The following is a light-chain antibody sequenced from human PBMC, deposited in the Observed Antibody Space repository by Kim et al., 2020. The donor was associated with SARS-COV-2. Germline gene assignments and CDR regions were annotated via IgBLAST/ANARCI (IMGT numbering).Light chain of an antibody. J-gene: IGLJ1*01. Sequence: VSPGQTASSTCSGDKLGDKYASWYQQKPGQSPVLVIYQDSRRPSGIPERFTGSNSGNTATLTISGTQAMDEADYYCQAWDSSTYVFGTGTKVTVL. CDR3: QAWDSSTYV. CDR1: KLGDKY. V-gene: IGLV3-1*01. CDR2: QDS.